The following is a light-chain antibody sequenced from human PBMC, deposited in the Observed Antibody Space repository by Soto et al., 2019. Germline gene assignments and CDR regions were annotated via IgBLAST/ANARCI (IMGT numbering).Light chain of an antibody. CDR2: GAS. CDR1: QSINRD. CDR3: QQYKSWPIT. J-gene: IGKJ5*01. V-gene: IGKV3D-15*01. Sequence: EIVMTQSPATLSVSPGESATLTCRASQSINRDLAWYVQKPGQAPRRVVYGASTWATGVPPRFTGSGSGTEFTLTICGLQSEDFAVYYCQQYKSWPITFGQGTRLENK.